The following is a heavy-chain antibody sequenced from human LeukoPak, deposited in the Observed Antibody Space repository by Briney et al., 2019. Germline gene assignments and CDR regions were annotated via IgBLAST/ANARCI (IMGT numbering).Heavy chain of an antibody. CDR2: TIPIFGTA. D-gene: IGHD3-10*01. CDR1: GGTFSSYA. J-gene: IGHJ2*01. Sequence: GASVKVSCKASGGTFSSYAISWVRQATGQWLELMGGTIPIFGTANYAQKFQGRVTITADESTSTAYMELSSLRSEDTAVYYCAREHAYYYGSGAPRYFDLWGRGTLVTVSS. CDR3: AREHAYYYGSGAPRYFDL. V-gene: IGHV1-69*13.